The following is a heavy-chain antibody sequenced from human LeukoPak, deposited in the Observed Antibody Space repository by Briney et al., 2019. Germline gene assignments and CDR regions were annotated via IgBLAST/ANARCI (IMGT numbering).Heavy chain of an antibody. CDR1: GFTFSSYG. D-gene: IGHD1-26*01. J-gene: IGHJ4*02. Sequence: GGSLRLSCAASGFTFSSYGMHWVRQAPGKGLEWVAVISYDGSNKYYADSVKGRFTISRDNSKNTLYLQMNSLRAKDTAVYYCAKSYPTVGRVFDYWGQGTLVTVSS. CDR3: AKSYPTVGRVFDY. CDR2: ISYDGSNK. V-gene: IGHV3-30*18.